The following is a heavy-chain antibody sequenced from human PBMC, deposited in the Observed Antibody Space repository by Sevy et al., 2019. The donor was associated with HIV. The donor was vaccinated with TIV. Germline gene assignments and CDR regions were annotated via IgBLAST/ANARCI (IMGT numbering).Heavy chain of an antibody. CDR2: ISSSGTTI. Sequence: GGSLRLSCEASGFTFSSYEMNWVRQAPGKGLEWVSYISSSGTTIKYADSVKGRFTISRDNAKNSLYMQMNSLRAEDTAVYYCARDCSSANCLWGMDVWGQGTTVTVSS. CDR1: GFTFSSYE. V-gene: IGHV3-48*03. CDR3: ARDCSSANCLWGMDV. D-gene: IGHD2-2*01. J-gene: IGHJ6*02.